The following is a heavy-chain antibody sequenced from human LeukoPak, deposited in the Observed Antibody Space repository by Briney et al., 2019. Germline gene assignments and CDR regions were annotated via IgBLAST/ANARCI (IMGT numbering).Heavy chain of an antibody. Sequence: PSQTLSLTCGVSGGSISSYYWSWIRQPPGKGLEWIGYIYYSGGTNYNPSLKSRVTISVDTSKNQFSLKLSSVTAADTAVYYCARVHYDFWSGLENYMDVWGKGTTVTVSS. J-gene: IGHJ6*03. CDR1: GGSISSYY. CDR2: IYYSGGT. D-gene: IGHD3-3*01. V-gene: IGHV4-59*01. CDR3: ARVHYDFWSGLENYMDV.